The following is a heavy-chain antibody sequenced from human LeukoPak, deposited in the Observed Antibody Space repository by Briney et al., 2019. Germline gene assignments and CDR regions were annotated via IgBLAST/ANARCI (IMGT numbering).Heavy chain of an antibody. V-gene: IGHV3-74*01. D-gene: IGHD3-3*02. Sequence: PGGSLKLSCAASGFTFSNYWMHWVRQVPGEGLVWVSRTNTDGRTTTYADSVKGRFTISRDNAKNMLYLQMNSLRVDDTAVYFCARIEDRGPAFDPWRQRTLVTVSS. CDR3: ARIEDRGPAFDP. J-gene: IGHJ5*02. CDR1: GFTFSNYW. CDR2: TNTDGRTT.